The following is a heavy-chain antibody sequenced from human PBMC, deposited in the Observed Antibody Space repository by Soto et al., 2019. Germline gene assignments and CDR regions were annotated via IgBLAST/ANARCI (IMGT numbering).Heavy chain of an antibody. Sequence: DVQLLESGGDLVQPGGSLRLSCAASGFTFSSYAMSWVRQAPGKGLEWVSSVSAGGDMTYYSDSVKGRFTISRDNSNNALVLQMNSLRAEDTALYYCARGDRGGSGSPASYYDSGLDVWGQGTTVTVSS. D-gene: IGHD3-10*01. J-gene: IGHJ6*02. V-gene: IGHV3-23*01. CDR2: VSAGGDMT. CDR1: GFTFSSYA. CDR3: ARGDRGGSGSPASYYDSGLDV.